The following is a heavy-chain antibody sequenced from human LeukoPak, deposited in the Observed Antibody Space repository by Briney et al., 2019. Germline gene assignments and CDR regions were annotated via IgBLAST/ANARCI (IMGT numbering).Heavy chain of an antibody. J-gene: IGHJ6*03. CDR2: ISSSSSYI. CDR1: GFTFSSYS. D-gene: IGHD6-19*01. Sequence: GSLRLSCAASGFTFSSYSMNWVRQAPGKGLEWVSSISSSSSYIYYADSVKGRFTISRDNAKNSLYLQMNSLRAEDTAVYYCAREEYSSGWYHYYYMDVWGKGTTVTVSS. CDR3: AREEYSSGWYHYYYMDV. V-gene: IGHV3-21*01.